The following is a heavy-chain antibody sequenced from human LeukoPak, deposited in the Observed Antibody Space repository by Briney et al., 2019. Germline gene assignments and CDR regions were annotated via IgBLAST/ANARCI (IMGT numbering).Heavy chain of an antibody. V-gene: IGHV3-69-1*01. Sequence: PGGSLRLSCAASGFNFSAYSMNWVRQAPGKGLEWVSSITSGDFVYFADALKGRFTIPRDNAKSSLYLEMNSLRADDTAVYYCARGGFNMVRGVIIPSNSYFYYMDIWGKGTTVTVSS. CDR1: GFNFSAYS. D-gene: IGHD3-10*01. CDR2: ITSGDFV. CDR3: ARGGFNMVRGVIIPSNSYFYYMDI. J-gene: IGHJ6*03.